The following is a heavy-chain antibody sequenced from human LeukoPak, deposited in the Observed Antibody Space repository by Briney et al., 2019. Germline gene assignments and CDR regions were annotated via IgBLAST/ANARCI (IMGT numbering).Heavy chain of an antibody. Sequence: GGSLRLSCAASGFTFSSYWMSWVRQAPGKGLEWVANIKQDGSEKYYVDSVKGRFTISRDNSKNTLYLQMNSLRAEDTAVYYCARGLLAAPEVYWGQGTLLTVSS. V-gene: IGHV3-7*03. CDR2: IKQDGSEK. J-gene: IGHJ4*02. CDR3: ARGLLAAPEVY. CDR1: GFTFSSYW. D-gene: IGHD6-13*01.